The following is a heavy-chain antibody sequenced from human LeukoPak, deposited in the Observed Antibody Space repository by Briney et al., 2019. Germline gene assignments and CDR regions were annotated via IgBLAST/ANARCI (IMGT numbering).Heavy chain of an antibody. CDR1: GFTFSGYE. J-gene: IGHJ4*02. Sequence: GGSLRLSCAASGFTFSGYEMNWVRQAPGKGLEWVSFITSDGNTRFYADSVKGRFTISRDNAKNSLYLQMNSLRAEDTAVYHCARSTTTSLFDFWGEGTLVAVSS. D-gene: IGHD1-1*01. CDR2: ITSDGNTR. CDR3: ARSTTTSLFDF. V-gene: IGHV3-48*03.